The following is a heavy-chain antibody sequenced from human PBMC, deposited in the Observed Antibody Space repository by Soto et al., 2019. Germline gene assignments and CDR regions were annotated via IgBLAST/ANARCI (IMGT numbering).Heavy chain of an antibody. Sequence: GGSLRLSCAASGFTFSRHGMHWVRQAPGKGLEWVALISHDGSKKYYADSVKGRFTISRDNSKNTLYLQMNSLRAEDTAVYYCARASDILNYYYGMDVWGQGTTVTVSS. CDR3: ARASDILNYYYGMDV. V-gene: IGHV3-30*03. CDR2: ISHDGSKK. CDR1: GFTFSRHG. J-gene: IGHJ6*02. D-gene: IGHD3-9*01.